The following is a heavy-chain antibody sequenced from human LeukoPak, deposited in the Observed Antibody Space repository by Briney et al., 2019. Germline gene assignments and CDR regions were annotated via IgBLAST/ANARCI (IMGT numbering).Heavy chain of an antibody. D-gene: IGHD6-19*01. CDR2: IGGTGET. Sequence: GGSLRLSCAASGFTFSDFAMSWVRQAPGKGLEWVSVIGGTGETHSRDSVKGRFIISRDNSKNTLSLQMNSLRPEDTAVYYCAKEPPYSSGWYIFDYWGQGTLVTVSS. J-gene: IGHJ4*02. CDR1: GFTFSDFA. V-gene: IGHV3-23*01. CDR3: AKEPPYSSGWYIFDY.